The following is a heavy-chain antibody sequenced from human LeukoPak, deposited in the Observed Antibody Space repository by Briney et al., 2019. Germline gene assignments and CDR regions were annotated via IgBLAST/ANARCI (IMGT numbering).Heavy chain of an antibody. V-gene: IGHV3-66*01. CDR2: IYSGGST. CDR3: ATSGNVSVGLRGFDY. J-gene: IGHJ4*02. Sequence: RAGGSLRLSCAACGFAVTSNYLSWVRQAPGKGLEWVSVIYSGGSTSLADSVRGRFTVSRDKSKNTLYLQMNSLRVEDTAVYYCATSGNVSVGLRGFDYWGQGTLLIVSS. CDR1: GFAVTSNY. D-gene: IGHD3-10*01.